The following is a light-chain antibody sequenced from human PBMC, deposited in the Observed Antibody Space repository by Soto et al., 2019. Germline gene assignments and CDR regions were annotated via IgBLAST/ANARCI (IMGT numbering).Light chain of an antibody. CDR2: EVN. CDR3: SSHTTSSLPGI. Sequence: QPVLTQPASVSGSPGQSITISCTGTSSDVGAYNYVSWYQQHPGKAPKLMIYEVNNRPSGVSNRFSGSKSANTASLTISGLQAEDEADYYCSSHTTSSLPGIFGGGTKLTVL. V-gene: IGLV2-14*01. J-gene: IGLJ2*01. CDR1: SSDVGAYNY.